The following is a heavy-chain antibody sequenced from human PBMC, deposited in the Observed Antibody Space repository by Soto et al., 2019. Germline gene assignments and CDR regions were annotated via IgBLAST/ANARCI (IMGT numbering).Heavy chain of an antibody. V-gene: IGHV4-59*01. CDR3: ARTQGSGVYDY. CDR1: GGPMSEFF. D-gene: IGHD2-15*01. Sequence: SGTLXLTCTVSGGPMSEFFWSWFRQPPGKGLEWIGYIRSSNGYTNYSPSLKGRVSIFLDTSNNQLSLKLNSVTAADTAVYYCARTQGSGVYDYWGQGTLVTVSS. CDR2: IRSSNGYT. J-gene: IGHJ4*02.